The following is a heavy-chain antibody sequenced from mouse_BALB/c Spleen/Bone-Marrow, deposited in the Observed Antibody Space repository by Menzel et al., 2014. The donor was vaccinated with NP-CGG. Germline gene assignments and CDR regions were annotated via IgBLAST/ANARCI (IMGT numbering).Heavy chain of an antibody. J-gene: IGHJ4*01. CDR2: ISNGSSTI. CDR1: GCTFSSFG. D-gene: IGHD2-4*01. CDR3: ARKGAMITHYYAMDY. Sequence: DVHLVESGGGLVQPGGSRKLSCAASGCTFSSFGMHWVRQAPEKGLEWVAYISNGSSTIYYADTVKGRFTISRDNPENTLFLQMTSLRSEDTAMYYCARKGAMITHYYAMDYWGQGTSVTVSS. V-gene: IGHV5-17*02.